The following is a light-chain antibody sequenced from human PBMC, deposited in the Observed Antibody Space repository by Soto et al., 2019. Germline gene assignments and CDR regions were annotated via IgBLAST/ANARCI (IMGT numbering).Light chain of an antibody. CDR3: QQSYSTPRD. V-gene: IGKV1-39*01. J-gene: IGKJ4*01. CDR2: AAS. CDR1: QSISSY. Sequence: DIQMTQSPSSLSASVGDRVTITCRASQSISSYLNWYQQKPGKAPKLLIYAASSLQSGVPSRFSGSGSGTDFTLTISSLQPEDFATYSCQQSYSTPRDFGGGTKVEIK.